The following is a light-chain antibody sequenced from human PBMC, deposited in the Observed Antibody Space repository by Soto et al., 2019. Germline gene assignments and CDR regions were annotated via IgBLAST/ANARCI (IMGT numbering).Light chain of an antibody. J-gene: IGLJ1*01. CDR1: SSDVGSYNL. Sequence: QSVLTQPASVSGSPGQSITISCTGTSSDVGSYNLVSWYQQHPGKAPKLMIYEGSKRPSGVSNRFSGSKSGNTASLTISGLQAEDEADYYCCSYASSSTFRVFGTGTKLTVL. CDR2: EGS. CDR3: CSYASSSTFRV. V-gene: IGLV2-23*03.